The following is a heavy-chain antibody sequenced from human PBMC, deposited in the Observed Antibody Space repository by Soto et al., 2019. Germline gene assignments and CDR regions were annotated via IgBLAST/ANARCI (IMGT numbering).Heavy chain of an antibody. CDR3: ARDLGYSWNLIDY. J-gene: IGHJ4*02. CDR2: VNAGNGNT. Sequence: ASVKVSCKSSGRTFSSYAINWVRQAPGQRLEWMGWVNAGNGNTKYSQKLQGRVTITRDTSASTAYMELSSLRSEDTAVYYCARDLGYSWNLIDYWGQGTLVTVSS. CDR1: GRTFSSYA. V-gene: IGHV1-3*01. D-gene: IGHD1-20*01.